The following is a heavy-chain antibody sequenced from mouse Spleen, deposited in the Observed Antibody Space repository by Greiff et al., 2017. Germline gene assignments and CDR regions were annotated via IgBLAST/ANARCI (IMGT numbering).Heavy chain of an antibody. D-gene: IGHD2-4*01. CDR3: TSYDYERSFGY. Sequence: VQLQQSGPELVKPGASVKLSCKASGYTFTSYDINWVKQRPGQGLEWIGWIYRRGGSTKYNEKFKGKATLTVDTSSSTAYMELHSLTSEDCTVYFCTSYDYERSFGYWGQSTTLTVSS. CDR1: GYTFTSYD. V-gene: IGHV1-85*01. J-gene: IGHJ2*01. CDR2: IYRRGGST.